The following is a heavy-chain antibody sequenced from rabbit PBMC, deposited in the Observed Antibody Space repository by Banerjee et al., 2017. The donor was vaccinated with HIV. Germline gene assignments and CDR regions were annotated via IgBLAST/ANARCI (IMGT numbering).Heavy chain of an antibody. D-gene: IGHD4-2*01. CDR2: IDPVFGST. V-gene: IGHV1S7*01. J-gene: IGHJ4*01. Sequence: QLKESGGGLVKPGGSLKLSCKASGFDFSSYYMSWVRQAPGKGLEWIGYIDPVFGSTYYASWVNGRFTISSHNAQNTLYLQLNSLTAADTATYFCARGAGIHYADLWGPGTLVTVS. CDR3: ARGAGIHYADL. CDR1: GFDFSSYY.